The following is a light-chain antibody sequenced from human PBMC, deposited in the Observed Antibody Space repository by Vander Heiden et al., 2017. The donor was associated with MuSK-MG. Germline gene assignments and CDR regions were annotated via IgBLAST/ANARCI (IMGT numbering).Light chain of an antibody. V-gene: IGKV4-1*01. J-gene: IGKJ1*01. CDR1: QSLLYTSNNMNY. CDR2: WAS. Sequence: DIVMTQSPDSLAVPLGERAPIHCTSSQSLLYTSNNMNYLAWYQQKPGQPPKVLIYWASTRESGVPDRFSGSGSGTDFSLTISRLQAEDVAIYYCQQSYSPTPLTFGQGTKVEIK. CDR3: QQSYSPTPLT.